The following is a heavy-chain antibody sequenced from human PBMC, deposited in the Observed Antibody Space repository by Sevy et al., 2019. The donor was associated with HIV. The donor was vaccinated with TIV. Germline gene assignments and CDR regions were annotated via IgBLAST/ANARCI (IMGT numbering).Heavy chain of an antibody. CDR3: AKDLSIAGYFDWSPDY. CDR2: ISYDGSNK. V-gene: IGHV3-30*18. CDR1: GFTFSSYG. J-gene: IGHJ4*02. Sequence: GGSLRLSCAASGFTFSSYGMHWVRQAPGKGLEWVAVISYDGSNKYYADSVKGRFTISRENSKNTLYLQMNSLRAEDTAVYYCAKDLSIAGYFDWSPDYWGQGTLVTVSS. D-gene: IGHD3-9*01.